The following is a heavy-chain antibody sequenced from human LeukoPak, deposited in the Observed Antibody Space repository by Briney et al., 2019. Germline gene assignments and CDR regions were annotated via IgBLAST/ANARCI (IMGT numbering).Heavy chain of an antibody. CDR3: ATESSSGPRSYWYFDL. J-gene: IGHJ2*01. D-gene: IGHD6-19*01. CDR2: FDPEDGET. Sequence: ASVKVSCKVSGYTLTELSMHWVRQAPGKGLEWMGGFDPEDGETIYAQKFQGRVTMTEDTSTDTAYMELSSLRSEDTAVYYCATESSSGPRSYWYFDLWGRGTLVTVSS. CDR1: GYTLTELS. V-gene: IGHV1-24*01.